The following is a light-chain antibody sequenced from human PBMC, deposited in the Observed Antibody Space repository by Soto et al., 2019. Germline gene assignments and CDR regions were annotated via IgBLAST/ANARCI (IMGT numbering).Light chain of an antibody. CDR3: MQALQTPYT. V-gene: IGKV2-28*01. Sequence: IVMTQSPLSLPVTPGEPASISCRSSQSLLHSNGYTYLDWYLQKPGQSPQLLIYLGSNRASGVPDRLSGSGSGTDFTLKISRVEAEDFGVYYCMQALQTPYTLGQGTKLEIK. CDR1: QSLLHSNGYTY. J-gene: IGKJ2*01. CDR2: LGS.